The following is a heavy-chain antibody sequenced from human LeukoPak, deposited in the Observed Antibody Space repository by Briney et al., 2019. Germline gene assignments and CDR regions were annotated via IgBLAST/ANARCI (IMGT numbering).Heavy chain of an antibody. CDR2: IYYSGST. Sequence: SETLSLTCTVSGGSISSGDYYWSWIRQPPGKGLEWIGYIYYSGSTYYNPSLKSRVTISVDPSKNQFSLKLSSVTAADTAVYYCARALRISTPRGQGVSPLDYWGQGTLVTVSS. CDR1: GGSISSGDYY. CDR3: ARALRISTPRGQGVSPLDY. V-gene: IGHV4-30-4*08. J-gene: IGHJ4*02. D-gene: IGHD2-21*01.